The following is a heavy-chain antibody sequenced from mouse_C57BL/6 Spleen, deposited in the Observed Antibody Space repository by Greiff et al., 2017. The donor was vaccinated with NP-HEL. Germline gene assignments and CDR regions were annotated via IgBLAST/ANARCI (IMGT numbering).Heavy chain of an antibody. CDR2: INPNNGGT. CDR3: AREGDYYGSSYGYFDV. Sequence: EVQLQQSGPELVKPGASVKMSCKASGYTFTDYNMHWVKQSHGKSLEWIGYINPNNGGTSYNQKFKGKATLTVNKSSSTAYMELCSLTSEDSAVYYCAREGDYYGSSYGYFDVWGTGTTVTVSS. V-gene: IGHV1-22*01. CDR1: GYTFTDYN. J-gene: IGHJ1*03. D-gene: IGHD1-1*01.